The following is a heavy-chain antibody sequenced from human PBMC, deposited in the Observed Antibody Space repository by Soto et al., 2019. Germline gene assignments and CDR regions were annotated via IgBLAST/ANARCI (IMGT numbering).Heavy chain of an antibody. V-gene: IGHV5-51*01. Sequence: GESLKISCKGSGYSFTSYWIGWVRQMPGEGPECMGFIYPGDSDTTYSPSFQGHVTISADKYSSTAYLQWSSLKASDTAMYYCARVDSSGCSEYWGQGTLVTVSS. CDR2: IYPGDSDT. J-gene: IGHJ4*02. CDR3: ARVDSSGCSEY. D-gene: IGHD6-25*01. CDR1: GYSFTSYW.